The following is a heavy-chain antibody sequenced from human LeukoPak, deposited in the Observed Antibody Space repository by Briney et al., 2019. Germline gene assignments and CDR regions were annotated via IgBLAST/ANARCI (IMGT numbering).Heavy chain of an antibody. V-gene: IGHV3-30*04. CDR3: ARAHSYYFDY. J-gene: IGHJ4*02. CDR1: GFTFSSYA. D-gene: IGHD5-18*01. CDR2: ISYDGSNK. Sequence: GGSLRLSCAASGFTFSSYAMHWVRQAPGKGLEWVAVISYDGSNKYHADSVKGRFTISRDNSKNTLYLQMNSLRAEDTAVYYCARAHSYYFDYWGQGTLVTVSS.